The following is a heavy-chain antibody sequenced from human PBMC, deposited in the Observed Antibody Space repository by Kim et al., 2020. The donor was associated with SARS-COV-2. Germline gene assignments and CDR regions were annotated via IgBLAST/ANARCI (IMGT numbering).Heavy chain of an antibody. V-gene: IGHV4-59*01. J-gene: IGHJ4*02. D-gene: IGHD1-1*01. Sequence: NDKPALKTRVTISVDTSKNQFSLKLSSVTAADTAVYYCARERGSWNEFYYWGQGTLVTVSS. CDR3: ARERGSWNEFYY.